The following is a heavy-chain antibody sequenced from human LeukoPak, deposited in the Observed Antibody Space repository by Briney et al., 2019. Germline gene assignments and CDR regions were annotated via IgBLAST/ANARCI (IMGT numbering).Heavy chain of an antibody. CDR2: ISYDGSNK. J-gene: IGHJ4*02. D-gene: IGHD2-15*01. Sequence: GRSLRLSCAASGFTFSSYAMHWVRQAPGKGLECVAVISYDGSNKYYADSVKGRFTISRDNSKNTLYLQMNSLRAEDTAVYYCARSYCSGGSCYSAWGYYFDYWGQGTLVTVSS. CDR1: GFTFSSYA. V-gene: IGHV3-30*04. CDR3: ARSYCSGGSCYSAWGYYFDY.